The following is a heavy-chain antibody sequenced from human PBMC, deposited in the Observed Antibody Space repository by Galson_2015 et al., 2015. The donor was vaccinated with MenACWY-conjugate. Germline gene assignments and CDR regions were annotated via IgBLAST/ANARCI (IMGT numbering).Heavy chain of an antibody. D-gene: IGHD5-24*01. J-gene: IGHJ6*02. CDR2: TYFRFKWFN. CDR1: GDSVSRSSAA. V-gene: IGHV6-1*01. CDR3: TTGDGYNLRHRSASRSYSNGMDV. Sequence: CAISGDSVSRSSAAWNWIRQSPSRGLEWLGRTYFRFKWFNDCAESVKSRITIEADTSKNQFSLHLNSVTPDDTAVYYCTTGDGYNLRHRSASRSYSNGMDVWGQGTTVTVSS.